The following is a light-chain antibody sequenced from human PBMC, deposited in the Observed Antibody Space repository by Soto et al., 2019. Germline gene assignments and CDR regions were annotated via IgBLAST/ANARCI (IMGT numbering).Light chain of an antibody. CDR2: GVY. V-gene: IGLV2-14*01. CDR3: SSYTAFRTWV. CDR1: SRDVGCFDY. J-gene: IGLJ3*02. Sequence: HSSLTQPAAVSGSLGQSITISCTGTSRDVGCFDYVSWYQHHPGKAPRLIIYGVYNLPSGVSNRFSASQSGHMASRTISGLQPEDEDDYYCSSYTAFRTWVFGGGTKVTVV.